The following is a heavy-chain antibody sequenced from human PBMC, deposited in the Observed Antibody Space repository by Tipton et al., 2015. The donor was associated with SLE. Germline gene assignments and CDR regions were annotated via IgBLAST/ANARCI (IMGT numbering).Heavy chain of an antibody. CDR2: IYYSGST. J-gene: IGHJ4*02. Sequence: TLSLTCTVSGGSISSSSYYWGWIRQPPGKGLEWIGSIYYSGSTYYNPSLKSRVTISVDTSKNQSSLKLSSVTAADTAVYYCARGPGQKVYDYGVFFDYWGQGTLVTVSS. D-gene: IGHD4-17*01. CDR1: GGSISSSSYY. V-gene: IGHV4-39*07. CDR3: ARGPGQKVYDYGVFFDY.